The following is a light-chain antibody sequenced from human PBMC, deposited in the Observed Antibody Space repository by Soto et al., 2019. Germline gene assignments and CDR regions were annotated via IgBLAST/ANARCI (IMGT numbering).Light chain of an antibody. CDR3: QTWGSGIVV. J-gene: IGLJ2*01. CDR2: LNSDGSH. V-gene: IGLV4-69*01. CDR1: SGHSNYA. Sequence: QLVLTQSPSASASLGASVKLTCTLSSGHSNYAIAWHQQQSEKGPRYLMKLNSDGSHSKGDGIPDRFSGSSSAAERYLTISSLQSEDEADYCCQTWGSGIVVFGGGTKLTVL.